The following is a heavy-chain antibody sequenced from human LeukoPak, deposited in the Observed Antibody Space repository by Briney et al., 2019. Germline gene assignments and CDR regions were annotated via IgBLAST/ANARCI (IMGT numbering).Heavy chain of an antibody. CDR1: GFTFSSYN. J-gene: IGHJ4*02. D-gene: IGHD5-24*01. CDR2: ITSGSSHI. CDR3: GRDDADVKNYGIQY. Sequence: GGSLRLSCAASGFTFSSYNMNWVRQTPGQGLEWVSSITSGSSHIYYADSVKGRFTISRDNFKNTLYLQMNNLRAEDTAVYFCGRDDADVKNYGIQYWGQGTLVTVSS. V-gene: IGHV3-21*04.